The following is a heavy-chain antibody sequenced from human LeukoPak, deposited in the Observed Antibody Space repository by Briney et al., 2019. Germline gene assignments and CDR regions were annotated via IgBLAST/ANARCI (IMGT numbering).Heavy chain of an antibody. D-gene: IGHD2-15*01. J-gene: IGHJ3*02. V-gene: IGHV1-69*13. Sequence: GAPVKVSCKASGGTFSSYAISWVRQAPGQGLEWMGGIIPIFGTANYAQKFQGRVTITADESTSTAYMELSSLRSEDTAVYYCARQGEDSDAFDIWGQGTMVTVSS. CDR2: IIPIFGTA. CDR1: GGTFSSYA. CDR3: ARQGEDSDAFDI.